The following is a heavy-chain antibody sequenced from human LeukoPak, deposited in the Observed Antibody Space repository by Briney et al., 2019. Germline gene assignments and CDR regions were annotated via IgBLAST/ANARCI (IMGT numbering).Heavy chain of an antibody. CDR3: ARDVGASSSSLYYYYYYMDV. Sequence: GRSLRLSCAASGFTFSSYGMHWVRQAPGKGLEWVSSISSSSSYIYYADSVKGRFTISRDNAKNSLYLQMNSLRAEDTAVYYCARDVGASSSSLYYYYYYMDVWGKGTTVTVSS. CDR2: ISSSSSYI. CDR1: GFTFSSYG. D-gene: IGHD6-13*01. V-gene: IGHV3-21*01. J-gene: IGHJ6*03.